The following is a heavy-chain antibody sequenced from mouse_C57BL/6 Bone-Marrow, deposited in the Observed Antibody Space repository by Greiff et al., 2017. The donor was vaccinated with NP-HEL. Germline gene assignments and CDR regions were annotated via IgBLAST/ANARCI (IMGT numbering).Heavy chain of an antibody. CDR1: GISITTGNYR. J-gene: IGHJ2*01. V-gene: IGHV3-5*01. CDR2: IYYSGTI. Sequence: DVKLQESGPGLVKPSQTVFLTCTVTGISITTGNYRWSWIRQFPGNKLEWIGYIYYSGTITYNPSLTSRTTITRDTPKNQFFLEMNSLTAEDTATYYCARGYYGSSYDYWGQGTTLTVSS. CDR3: ARGYYGSSYDY. D-gene: IGHD1-1*01.